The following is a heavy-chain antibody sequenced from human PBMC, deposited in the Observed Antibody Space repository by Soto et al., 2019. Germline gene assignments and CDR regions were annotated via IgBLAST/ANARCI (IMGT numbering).Heavy chain of an antibody. J-gene: IGHJ5*02. D-gene: IGHD2-21*02. V-gene: IGHV3-15*01. CDR2: LKSRRDGGTS. CDR1: GITFTNAW. CDR3: TTDGGVTAYPLFWA. Sequence: EVQLVESGGGLVKPGGSLRLSCAASGITFTNAWMGWVRQAPGKGLDWIGRLKSRRDGGTSDYAAPVKGRFSISKDESKNTLYLQMNSLRTEDTAVYYCTTDGGVTAYPLFWAWGQGTLVTVSS.